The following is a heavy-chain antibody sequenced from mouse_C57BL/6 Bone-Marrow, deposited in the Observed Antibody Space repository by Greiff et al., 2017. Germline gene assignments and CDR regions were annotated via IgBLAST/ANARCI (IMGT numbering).Heavy chain of an antibody. Sequence: VQLQESGAELVRPGASVTLSCKASGYTFTDYEMHWVKQTPVHGLEWIGSIDPETGCTAYNQKFKGKAILTADKSSSTAYMELRSLTSEDAAVYYCTRGSNWYFDFWGKGTTVTVSA. CDR3: TRGSNWYFDF. CDR2: IDPETGCT. D-gene: IGHD5-1*01. J-gene: IGHJ1*03. CDR1: GYTFTDYE. V-gene: IGHV1-15*01.